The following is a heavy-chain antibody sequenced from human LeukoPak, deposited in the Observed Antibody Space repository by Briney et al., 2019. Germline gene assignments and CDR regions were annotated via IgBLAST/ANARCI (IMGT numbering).Heavy chain of an antibody. CDR2: MNPNSGNT. CDR1: GGTFSSYA. V-gene: IGHV1-8*02. J-gene: IGHJ4*02. Sequence: ASVKVSCKASGGTFSSYAISWVRQAPGQGLEWMGWMNPNSGNTGYAQKFQGRVTMTRNTSISTAYMELSSLRSEDTAVYYCARVSSSGWYYFDYWGQGTLVTVSS. D-gene: IGHD6-19*01. CDR3: ARVSSSGWYYFDY.